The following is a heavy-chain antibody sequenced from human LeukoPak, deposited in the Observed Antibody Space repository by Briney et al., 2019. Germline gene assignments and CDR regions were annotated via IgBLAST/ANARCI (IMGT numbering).Heavy chain of an antibody. CDR2: IYYSGST. J-gene: IGHJ3*02. CDR3: ARLLYYYDSSGYYYAPKAFDI. Sequence: PSETLSLTCTVSGGSISSYYWSWIRQPPGKGLEWIGYIYYSGSTNYNPSLKSRVTISVDTSKNQFSLKLSSVTAADTAMYYCARLLYYYDSSGYYYAPKAFDIWGQGTMVTVSS. D-gene: IGHD3-22*01. V-gene: IGHV4-59*12. CDR1: GGSISSYY.